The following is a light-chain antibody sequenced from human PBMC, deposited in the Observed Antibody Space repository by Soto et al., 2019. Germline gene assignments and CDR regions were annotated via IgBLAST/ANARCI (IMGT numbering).Light chain of an antibody. CDR3: QTWDTGSVI. Sequence: QLVLTQSPSASASLGASVKFTCTLSSGHSSYAIAWHQQQPEKGPRYLMKLNSDGSHNKGDGIPDRFSGSSSGAERYLTISSLQSEDEADYDCQTWDTGSVIFGGGTKLTVL. CDR2: LNSDGSH. V-gene: IGLV4-69*01. J-gene: IGLJ2*01. CDR1: SGHSSYA.